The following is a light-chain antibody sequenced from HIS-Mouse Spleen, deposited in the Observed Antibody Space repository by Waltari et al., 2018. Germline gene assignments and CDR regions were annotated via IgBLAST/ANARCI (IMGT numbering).Light chain of an antibody. CDR1: QSVSSSY. CDR3: QQYGSSPT. CDR2: GAS. Sequence: EIVLTQSPGTLSLSPGERATLSCRASQSVSSSYLAWYQQKPGQAPRLLIYGASSRATGILDRFSGSGSGTDFTLTISRLEPEDFAVYYCQQYGSSPTFGQGTKLEIK. J-gene: IGKJ2*01. V-gene: IGKV3-20*01.